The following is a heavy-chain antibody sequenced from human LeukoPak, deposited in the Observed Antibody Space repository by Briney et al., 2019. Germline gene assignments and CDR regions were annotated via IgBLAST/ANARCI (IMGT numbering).Heavy chain of an antibody. Sequence: SEALSLTCTVSGGSVSSYYWSWIRQPPGKGLDWIGFIYYSGSTNYNPSLKSRGTISVDTSKNQFSLKLSSVPAADTAIYYCARFIRGFDIWGQGTMVTVSS. D-gene: IGHD2-21*01. CDR2: IYYSGST. J-gene: IGHJ3*02. CDR1: GGSVSSYY. CDR3: ARFIRGFDI. V-gene: IGHV4-59*02.